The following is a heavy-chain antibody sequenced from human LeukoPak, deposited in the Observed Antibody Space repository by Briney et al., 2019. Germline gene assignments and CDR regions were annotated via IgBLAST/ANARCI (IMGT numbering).Heavy chain of an antibody. CDR2: ISSSSSYI. Sequence: GGSLRLSCAASGFTFSSYSMNWVRQAPGKGLEWVSSISSSSSYIYYADSVKGRFTISRDNAKNSLYLQMNSLRAEDTAVYYCARVHQWLGVYYFDYWGQGPLVTVSS. V-gene: IGHV3-21*01. D-gene: IGHD6-19*01. CDR3: ARVHQWLGVYYFDY. CDR1: GFTFSSYS. J-gene: IGHJ4*02.